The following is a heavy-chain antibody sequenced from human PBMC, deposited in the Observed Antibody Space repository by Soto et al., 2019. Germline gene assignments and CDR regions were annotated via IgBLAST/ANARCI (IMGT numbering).Heavy chain of an antibody. V-gene: IGHV5-51*01. Sequence: GESLKISCKGSGYSFTTYWIGWVRQMPGKGLEWMGIIYPGGSDTRYSPSFQGQVTISADKSSRTAYLQWSSLKASDTAMYYCTRRGDNYSNYYDNWFDPWGQGTLVTVSS. CDR3: TRRGDNYSNYYDNWFDP. J-gene: IGHJ5*02. CDR2: IYPGGSDT. D-gene: IGHD4-4*01. CDR1: GYSFTTYW.